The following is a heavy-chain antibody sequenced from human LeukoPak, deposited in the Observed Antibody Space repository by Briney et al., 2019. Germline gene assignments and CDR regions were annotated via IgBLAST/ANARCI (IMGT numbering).Heavy chain of an antibody. Sequence: ASVKVSCKASGYTFTSHGLSWARQAPGQGLEWMGWISIYSGNANYAQKFQDRISMTTDTSTSTAYMELRSLKSDDTAVYYCARDPGGTWGFDYWGQGALVTVSS. V-gene: IGHV1-18*01. J-gene: IGHJ4*02. CDR1: GYTFTSHG. CDR3: ARDPGGTWGFDY. CDR2: ISIYSGNA. D-gene: IGHD7-27*01.